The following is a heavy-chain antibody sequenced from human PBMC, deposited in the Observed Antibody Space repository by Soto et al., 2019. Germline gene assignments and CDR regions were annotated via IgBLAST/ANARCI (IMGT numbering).Heavy chain of an antibody. V-gene: IGHV3-7*03. CDR3: ARDLTYYYDSSGYYGAFDI. D-gene: IGHD3-22*01. Sequence: AGGSLRLSCAASGFTFSSYWMSWVRQAPGKGLEWVANIKQDGSEKYYVDSVKGRFTISRDNAKNSLYLQMNSLRAEDTAVYYCARDLTYYYDSSGYYGAFDIWGQGTMVTVSS. CDR1: GFTFSSYW. CDR2: IKQDGSEK. J-gene: IGHJ3*02.